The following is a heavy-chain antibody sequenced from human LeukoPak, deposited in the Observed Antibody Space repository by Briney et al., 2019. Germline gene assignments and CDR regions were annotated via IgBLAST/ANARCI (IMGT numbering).Heavy chain of an antibody. D-gene: IGHD6-13*01. CDR2: ISYDGSNT. V-gene: IGHV3-30*18. CDR3: AKEGDISSSWYLSNYFDY. CDR1: GFTFRAYG. J-gene: IGHJ4*02. Sequence: GGSLRLSCAASGFTFRAYGMHWVRQAPGKGLEGVAIISYDGSNTYYADSVKGRFTISRDNSKNTLYLQMNSLRAEDTDVYYCAKEGDISSSWYLSNYFDYWGQGTLVTVSS.